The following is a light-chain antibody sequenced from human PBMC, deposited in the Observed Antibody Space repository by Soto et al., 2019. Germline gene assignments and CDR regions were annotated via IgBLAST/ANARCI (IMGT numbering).Light chain of an antibody. J-gene: IGLJ2*01. CDR1: ALPKQY. CDR3: QSADSSGTYDVV. CDR2: KDS. Sequence: SYELTQPPSVSVSPGQTARITCSGDALPKQYAYWYQQKPGQAPVLVMYKDSERPSGIPERFSGSSSGTTVTLTISGVQAEDEADYYCQSADSSGTYDVVFGGGTKLTVL. V-gene: IGLV3-25*03.